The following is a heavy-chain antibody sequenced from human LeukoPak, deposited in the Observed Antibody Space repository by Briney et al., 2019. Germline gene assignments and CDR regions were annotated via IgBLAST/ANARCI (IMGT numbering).Heavy chain of an antibody. CDR3: ARAFDYAFDY. J-gene: IGHJ4*02. D-gene: IGHD4-17*01. CDR1: EFTFSSYS. V-gene: IGHV3-21*01. CDR2: ISSSSSYI. Sequence: KTGGSLRLSCAASEFTFSSYSMNWVRQAPGKGLEWVSSISSSSSYIYYADSVKGRFTISRDNAKNSLYLQMNSLRAEDTAVYYCARAFDYAFDYWGQGTLVTVSS.